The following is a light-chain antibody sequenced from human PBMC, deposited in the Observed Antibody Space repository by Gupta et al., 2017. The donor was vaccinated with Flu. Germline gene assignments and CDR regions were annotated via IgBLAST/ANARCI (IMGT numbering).Light chain of an antibody. CDR2: KNN. V-gene: IGLV1-44*01. CDR3: TAWGGSLLWV. Sequence: STSGTSGHRVITALSGSSSNIGSHSVSCYQLLPGTAPQLLIYKNNQRPSGVPARFSGSKSGTSASLAIGGQTCEDEADYYCTAWGGSLLWVFGGGTKVTVL. J-gene: IGLJ3*02. CDR1: SSNIGSHS.